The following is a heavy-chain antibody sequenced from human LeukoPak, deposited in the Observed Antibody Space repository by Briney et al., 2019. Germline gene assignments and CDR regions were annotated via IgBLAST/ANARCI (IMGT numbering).Heavy chain of an antibody. CDR2: ISGSGGST. CDR1: GFTFSIYA. Sequence: QAGGSLRLSCAASGFTFSIYAMSWVRQAPGKGLEWVSAISGSGGSTYYADSVKGRFTISRDNSKNTLYLQMNSLRAEDTAVYYCAKFLRQQVGYYFDYWGQGTLVTVSS. D-gene: IGHD6-13*01. J-gene: IGHJ4*02. CDR3: AKFLRQQVGYYFDY. V-gene: IGHV3-23*01.